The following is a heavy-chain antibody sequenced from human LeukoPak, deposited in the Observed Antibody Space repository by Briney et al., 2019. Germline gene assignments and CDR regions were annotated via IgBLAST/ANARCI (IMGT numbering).Heavy chain of an antibody. Sequence: GGSLRLSCAASGFTFSSYAMSWVRQAPGKGLEWVSSINGGGGSTYYADSVKGRFTISRDNSKNTLFLQMNSLRAEDTAVYYCRDPFDYWGQGTLVTVSS. CDR2: INGGGGST. CDR3: RDPFDY. D-gene: IGHD2/OR15-2a*01. V-gene: IGHV3-23*01. CDR1: GFTFSSYA. J-gene: IGHJ4*02.